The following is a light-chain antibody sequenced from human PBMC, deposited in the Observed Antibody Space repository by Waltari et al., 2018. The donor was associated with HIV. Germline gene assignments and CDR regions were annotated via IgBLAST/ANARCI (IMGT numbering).Light chain of an antibody. V-gene: IGLV2-14*01. Sequence: SALTQPASVSGSPGQSITIYRTRASRDIGGYNLGFWYQQHPGKAPKLMIYHVSKRPSGVSNRFPGSKSGNTASLTISGLQAEDESDYYCSSYTSSITLFVFGTGTKVTVL. CDR1: SRDIGGYNL. CDR3: SSYTSSITLFV. J-gene: IGLJ1*01. CDR2: HVS.